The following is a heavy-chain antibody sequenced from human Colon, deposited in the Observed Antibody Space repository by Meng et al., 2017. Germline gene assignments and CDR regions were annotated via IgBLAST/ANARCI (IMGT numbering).Heavy chain of an antibody. CDR3: ARHGGWHFDY. CDR2: IYLGGSP. J-gene: IGHJ4*02. Sequence: QVQLQESGPGLVGPSGTLSLTCEVSGGSISSSQWWSWVRQPPGKGLEWIGQIYLGGSPAYSPSLESRITMSVDKSNNQFSLRLRSVTAADTAVYYCARHGGWHFDYWGQGTLVTASS. D-gene: IGHD6-19*01. CDR1: GGSISSSQW. V-gene: IGHV4-4*02.